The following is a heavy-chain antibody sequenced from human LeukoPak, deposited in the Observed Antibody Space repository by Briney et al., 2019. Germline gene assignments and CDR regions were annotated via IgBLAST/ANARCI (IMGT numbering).Heavy chain of an antibody. CDR2: INPSGGTT. D-gene: IGHD4-11*01. CDR3: ARGRDYSNYGDAFDV. Sequence: ASVKVSCTASGYTFTNYYMHWVRQAPGQGLEWMGIINPSGGTTNYAQKFQGGVIMTSDTSTSTVHMELNSLRSEDTAVYYCARGRDYSNYGDAFDVWGQGTMVTVSS. CDR1: GYTFTNYY. V-gene: IGHV1-46*01. J-gene: IGHJ3*01.